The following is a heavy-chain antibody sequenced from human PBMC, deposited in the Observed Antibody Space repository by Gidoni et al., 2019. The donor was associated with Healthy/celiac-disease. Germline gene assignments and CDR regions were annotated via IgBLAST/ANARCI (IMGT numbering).Heavy chain of an antibody. CDR1: GGSLSSSSYY. D-gene: IGHD2-2*01. Sequence: QLQLQESGPGLVKPSETLSLTCTVSGGSLSSSSYYWGWIRQPPGKGLEWIGSIYYSGSTYYNPSLKSRVTISVDTSKNQFSLKLSSVTAADTAVYYCARAGCSSTSCYPDQRGYYYGMDVWGQGTTVTVSS. CDR3: ARAGCSSTSCYPDQRGYYYGMDV. V-gene: IGHV4-39*07. CDR2: IYYSGST. J-gene: IGHJ6*02.